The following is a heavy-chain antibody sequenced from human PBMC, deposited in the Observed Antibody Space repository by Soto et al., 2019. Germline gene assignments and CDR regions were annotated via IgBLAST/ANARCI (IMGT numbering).Heavy chain of an antibody. J-gene: IGHJ4*02. CDR1: GSTFDNFA. CDR2: IVVMSNTA. V-gene: IGHV1-69*01. Sequence: QVVLLQSGAEVKEPGSSVRVSCTVSGSTFDNFAFSWVRQAPGHGPEGMGGIVVMSNTADYSQRFQDRVTNTADPSTRTLYMELGSLTFEDTAVYYCARAIKRWEVHYYFDYWGQGTLVTVSS. CDR3: ARAIKRWEVHYYFDY. D-gene: IGHD1-26*01.